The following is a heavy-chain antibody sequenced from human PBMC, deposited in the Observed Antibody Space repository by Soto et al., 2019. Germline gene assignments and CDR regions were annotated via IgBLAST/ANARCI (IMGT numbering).Heavy chain of an antibody. CDR2: FKWNSGDV. Sequence: LRLSCAASGFTFGDYAMHWVRQVPGKGLEWVSGFKWNSGDVGYADSVKGRFTISRDNAKNSLYLQMNSLRPEDTAVYYCAKDRSSGSPYYGMDFWGQGTMVTVSS. D-gene: IGHD3-10*01. CDR3: AKDRSSGSPYYGMDF. J-gene: IGHJ6*02. CDR1: GFTFGDYA. V-gene: IGHV3-9*01.